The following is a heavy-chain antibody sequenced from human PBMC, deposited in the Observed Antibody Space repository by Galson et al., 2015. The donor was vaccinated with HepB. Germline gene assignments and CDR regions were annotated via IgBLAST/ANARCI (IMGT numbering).Heavy chain of an antibody. J-gene: IGHJ6*02. CDR3: AREGSSGWYEALSMDV. CDR1: GFTFSSYA. Sequence: SLRLSCAASGFTFSSYAMSWVRQAPGKGLEWVSAFSGSGGSTYYAYSVKGRFTLSRYNSKNTLYLQMNSLRAEDTAVYYCAREGSSGWYEALSMDVWGQGTTVTVSS. D-gene: IGHD6-19*01. CDR2: FSGSGGST. V-gene: IGHV3-23*01.